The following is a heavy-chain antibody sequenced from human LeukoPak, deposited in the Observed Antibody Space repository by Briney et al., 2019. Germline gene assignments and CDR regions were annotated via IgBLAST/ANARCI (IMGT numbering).Heavy chain of an antibody. V-gene: IGHV3-30*03. CDR1: GFTFRNYG. Sequence: GGSLRLSCAASGFTFRNYGMHWIRQAPGKGLEWVGVATIDERSVFCADSVQGRFIISRDNSKTTLYLQMNNLRPEDTALYYCAREALGYRGYGPDYFDSWGQGTLVIVSS. CDR3: AREALGYRGYGPDYFDS. D-gene: IGHD5-12*01. J-gene: IGHJ4*02. CDR2: ATIDERSV.